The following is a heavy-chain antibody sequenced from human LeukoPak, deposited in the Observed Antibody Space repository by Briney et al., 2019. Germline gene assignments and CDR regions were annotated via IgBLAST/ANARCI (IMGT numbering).Heavy chain of an antibody. CDR2: LSGNGDRT. CDR3: AKEESSGRAHAFDI. Sequence: ESLRLSCAASGFTFSTYAMNWVRQAPGKGLEWISGLSGNGDRTYYAESVKGRFIISRDNSKNTLYLQMNSLRAEDTAVYCCAKEESSGRAHAFDIWGQGTLVTVSS. CDR1: GFTFSTYA. D-gene: IGHD3-10*01. J-gene: IGHJ3*02. V-gene: IGHV3-23*01.